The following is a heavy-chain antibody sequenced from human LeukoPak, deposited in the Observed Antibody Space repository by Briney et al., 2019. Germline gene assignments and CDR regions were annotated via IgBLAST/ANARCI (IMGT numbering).Heavy chain of an antibody. D-gene: IGHD2-2*01. J-gene: IGHJ4*02. CDR2: IYTSGST. V-gene: IGHV4-61*02. CDR1: GGSINSGSYY. Sequence: PSETLSLTCTVSGGSINSGSYYWSWIRQPAGKGLEWIGRIYTSGSTYYNPSLKSRVTISVDTSKNQFSLKLSSVTAADTAVYYCTLPSTYYYFDYWGQGTLVTVSS. CDR3: TLPSTYYYFDY.